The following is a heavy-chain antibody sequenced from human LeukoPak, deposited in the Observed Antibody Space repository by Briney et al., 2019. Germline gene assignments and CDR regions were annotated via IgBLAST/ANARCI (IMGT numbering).Heavy chain of an antibody. CDR1: TDSITSNW. Sequence: SETLSLTCAVSTDSITSNWWSWVRQPPGKGLEWIGEVHKSGSTNYYPSLQSRVTISIDKSKNPIALELTSVTAADTAVYYCAKEIVGAPTPGAYWGQGILVTVSS. J-gene: IGHJ4*02. CDR2: VHKSGST. V-gene: IGHV4-4*02. CDR3: AKEIVGAPTPGAY. D-gene: IGHD1-26*01.